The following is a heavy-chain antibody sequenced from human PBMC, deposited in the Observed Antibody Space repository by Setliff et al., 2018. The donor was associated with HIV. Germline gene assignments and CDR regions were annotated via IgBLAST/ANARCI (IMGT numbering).Heavy chain of an antibody. D-gene: IGHD2-21*01. CDR3: ARLGRAIDDGGSSLRLDF. V-gene: IGHV4-4*09. CDR2: ISSSGTT. CDR1: DDSFSNYD. Sequence: PSETLSLTCVVSDDSFSNYDWTWIRQSPGKALEWIGYISSSGTTTCNPSLRSRVTISIETSNTRFSLWLRSATAADTATYFCARLGRAIDDGGSSLRLDFWGQGMLVTVSS. J-gene: IGHJ4*02.